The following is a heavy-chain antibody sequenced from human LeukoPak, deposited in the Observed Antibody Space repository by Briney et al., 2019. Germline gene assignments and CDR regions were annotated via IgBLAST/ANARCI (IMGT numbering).Heavy chain of an antibody. J-gene: IGHJ4*02. D-gene: IGHD6-13*01. V-gene: IGHV3-23*01. CDR1: RFTFSSYA. Sequence: GGSPRLSCAASRFTFSSYAMSWVRHAPGKGLECVSAISGSVGSTYSAHSVKGRFTISRDNSKNTLCLQMNSLRAEETAVYYCAKDLREYSSSWLYYFDYWGQGTLVTVSS. CDR2: ISGSVGST. CDR3: AKDLREYSSSWLYYFDY.